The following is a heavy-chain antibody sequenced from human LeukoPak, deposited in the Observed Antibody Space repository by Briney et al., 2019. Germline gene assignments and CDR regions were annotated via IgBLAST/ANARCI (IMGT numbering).Heavy chain of an antibody. Sequence: GSLRLSCAASGFTFSSYFMTWIRQPPGKGLEWIGEINHSGSTNYNPSLKSRVTISVDTSKNQFSLKLSSVTAADTAVYYCARPTDYWGQGTLVTVSS. V-gene: IGHV4-34*01. J-gene: IGHJ4*02. CDR3: ARPTDY. CDR2: INHSGST. CDR1: GFTFSSYF.